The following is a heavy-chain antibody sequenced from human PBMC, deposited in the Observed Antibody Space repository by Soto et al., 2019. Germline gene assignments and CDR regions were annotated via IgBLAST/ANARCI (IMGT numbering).Heavy chain of an antibody. D-gene: IGHD1-26*01. J-gene: IGHJ4*02. V-gene: IGHV1-69*12. CDR2: IIPMFDTP. Sequence: QVQLVQSGAEVKKPGSSVKVSCKASGGTFSSDSFSWVRQAPGQGLEWMGGIIPMFDTPIYAQKFQDRVTXXGXXCTSTAYMQPSRLGSGDTAGFFWSGTGGPDRDFYHWGPGSLGTRSS. CDR3: SGTGGPDRDFYH. CDR1: GGTFSSDS.